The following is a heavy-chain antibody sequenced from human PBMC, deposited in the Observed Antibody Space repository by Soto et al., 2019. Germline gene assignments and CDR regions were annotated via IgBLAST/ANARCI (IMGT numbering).Heavy chain of an antibody. CDR1: GFTFSRYA. Sequence: GGSLRLSCAASGFTFSRYALNWVRQAPGKGLEWVSSISSNGNYLYYAASVKGRFTISSDKANNSPYLQWNTLSAADTAVYFCVSEHEELLIQPFDGLDVWGRGTPVAVSS. J-gene: IGHJ6*02. D-gene: IGHD2-21*01. V-gene: IGHV3-21*04. CDR3: VSEHEELLIQPFDGLDV. CDR2: ISSNGNYL.